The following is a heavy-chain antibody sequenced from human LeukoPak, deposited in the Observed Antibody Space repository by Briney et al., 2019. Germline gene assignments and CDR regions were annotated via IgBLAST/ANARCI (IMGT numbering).Heavy chain of an antibody. CDR3: ARDRDYYGSGSYYNVHYHYYYMDV. Sequence: GGSLRLSCAASGFTFSSYALHWVRQAPGKGLEWVAVISYDGTNKYFADSVKGRFTISRDNSKNTLYLQMNSLRAEDTAVYYCARDRDYYGSGSYYNVHYHYYYMDVWGKGTTVTVSS. J-gene: IGHJ6*03. D-gene: IGHD3-10*01. CDR2: ISYDGTNK. CDR1: GFTFSSYA. V-gene: IGHV3-30*04.